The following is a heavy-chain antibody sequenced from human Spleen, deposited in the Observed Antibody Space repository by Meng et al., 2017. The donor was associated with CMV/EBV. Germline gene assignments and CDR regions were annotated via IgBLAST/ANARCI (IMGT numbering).Heavy chain of an antibody. CDR2: ISASGGST. Sequence: SAFTFNRYTVSWVRRAPGKGLEWVSGISASGGSTNYTDSVKSRFTISRDNSKNTLYVQMSRLTAENTAVYYCAKRFPLGATNHFDYWGQGTLVTVSS. CDR3: AKRFPLGATNHFDY. J-gene: IGHJ4*02. CDR1: AFTFNRYT. V-gene: IGHV3-23*01. D-gene: IGHD1-26*01.